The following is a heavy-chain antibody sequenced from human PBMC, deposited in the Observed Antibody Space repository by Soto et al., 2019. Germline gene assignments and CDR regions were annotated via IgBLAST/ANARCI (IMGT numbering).Heavy chain of an antibody. Sequence: PGGSLRLSCAASGFTVSSNYMSWVRRAPGRGLEWVSVIYSGGSTYYADSVKGRFTISRDNSKNTLYLQMNSLKASDTAMYYCARTPGFSYDSLGYYIDYWGQGTLVTVSS. J-gene: IGHJ4*02. CDR1: GFTVSSNY. CDR2: IYSGGST. D-gene: IGHD3-22*01. V-gene: IGHV3-66*01. CDR3: ARTPGFSYDSLGYYIDY.